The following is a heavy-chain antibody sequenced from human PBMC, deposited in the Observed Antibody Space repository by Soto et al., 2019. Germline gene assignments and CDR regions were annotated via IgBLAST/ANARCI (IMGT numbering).Heavy chain of an antibody. D-gene: IGHD6-13*01. V-gene: IGHV3-23*01. CDR1: GFTFSTYT. Sequence: EVQLLESGGGLVQPGGSMRLSCAASGFTFSTYTMTWLRQAPGKGVEWVSSISGSGDHTYYADSVKGRLIVSRDNSKNTLYLQMNNLRAEDTALYYCAKDGTYSSSWPYYFDHWGQGTLVTVSS. J-gene: IGHJ4*02. CDR3: AKDGTYSSSWPYYFDH. CDR2: ISGSGDHT.